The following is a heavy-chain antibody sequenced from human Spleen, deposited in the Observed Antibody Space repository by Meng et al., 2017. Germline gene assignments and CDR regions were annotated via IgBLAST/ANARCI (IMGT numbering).Heavy chain of an antibody. CDR2: ISWNSGSI. CDR1: GFTFDDYA. Sequence: LSLTCAASGFTFDDYAMHWVRQAPGKGLEWVSGISWNSGSIGYADSVKGRFTISRDNAKNSLYLQMNSLRAEDMALYYCAKAGYSYGSYFDYWGQGTLVTVSS. J-gene: IGHJ4*02. D-gene: IGHD5-18*01. V-gene: IGHV3-9*03. CDR3: AKAGYSYGSYFDY.